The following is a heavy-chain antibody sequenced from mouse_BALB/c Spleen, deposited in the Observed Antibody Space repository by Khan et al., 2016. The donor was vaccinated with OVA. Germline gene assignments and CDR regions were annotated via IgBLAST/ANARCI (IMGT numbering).Heavy chain of an antibody. CDR1: GYTFTDYS. D-gene: IGHD2-4*01. CDR3: TRNDYDRGGLYAMDY. J-gene: IGHJ4*01. CDR2: INTETGEP. V-gene: IGHV9-2-1*01. Sequence: QIQLVQSGPELKKPGETVKISCKASGYTFTDYSMQWVKQAPGKGLKWVGWINTETGEPTYADDFKGRFAFSLETSASTAYLQINNLKNEETATYVCTRNDYDRGGLYAMDYWGQGTSVTVSS.